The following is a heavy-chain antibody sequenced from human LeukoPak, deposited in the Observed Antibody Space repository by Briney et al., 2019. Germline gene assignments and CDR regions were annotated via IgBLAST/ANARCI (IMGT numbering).Heavy chain of an antibody. V-gene: IGHV4-39*01. CDR3: ARLDIVVVPAAFTPDYYYGMDV. Sequence: SETLSLTCTVSGGSISSSSYYWGWIRQPPGKGLEWIGSIYYSGSTYYNPSHKSRVTISVDTSKNQFSLKLSSVTAADTAVYYCARLDIVVVPAAFTPDYYYGMDVWGQGTTVTVSS. CDR2: IYYSGST. J-gene: IGHJ6*02. CDR1: GGSISSSSYY. D-gene: IGHD2-2*01.